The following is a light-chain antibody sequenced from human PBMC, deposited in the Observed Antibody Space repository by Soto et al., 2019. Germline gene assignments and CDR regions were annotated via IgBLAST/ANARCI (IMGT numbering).Light chain of an antibody. V-gene: IGKV3-20*01. CDR2: GAS. J-gene: IGKJ1*01. CDR1: QSVSSSY. CDR3: QQYGSSPPTST. Sequence: EIVWTQSPVTLCLSPGERATLSCRASQSVSSSYLAWYQQKPGQAPRLLIYGASSRATGIPDRFSGSGSGTDFTLTISRLEPEDFAVYYCQQYGSSPPTSTFGQGTKVDI.